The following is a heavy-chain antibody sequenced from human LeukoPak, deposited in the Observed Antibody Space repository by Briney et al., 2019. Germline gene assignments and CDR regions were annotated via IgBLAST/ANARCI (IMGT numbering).Heavy chain of an antibody. V-gene: IGHV4-59*08. CDR2: IYYSGST. CDR3: ARVVGMVRRAPDYYYMDV. D-gene: IGHD3-10*01. Sequence: SETLSLTCTVSGGSISSYYWSWIRQPPGKGLEWIGYIYYSGSTNYNPSLKSRVTISVDTSKNQFSLKLSSVTAADTAVYYCARVVGMVRRAPDYYYMDVWGKGTTVTVSS. CDR1: GGSISSYY. J-gene: IGHJ6*03.